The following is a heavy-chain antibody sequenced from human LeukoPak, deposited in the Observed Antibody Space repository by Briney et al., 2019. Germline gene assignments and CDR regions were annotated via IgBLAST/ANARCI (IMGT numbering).Heavy chain of an antibody. V-gene: IGHV3-21*01. CDR3: ARVVGSTSPMDY. Sequence: GGSLRLSCAASGFTFCSYSMNWVRQAPGKGLEWVSSISSSSSYIYYADSVKGRFTISRDNAKNSLYLQMNSLRAEDTAVYYCARVVGSTSPMDYWGQGTLVTVSS. CDR2: ISSSSSYI. J-gene: IGHJ4*02. D-gene: IGHD2-2*01. CDR1: GFTFCSYS.